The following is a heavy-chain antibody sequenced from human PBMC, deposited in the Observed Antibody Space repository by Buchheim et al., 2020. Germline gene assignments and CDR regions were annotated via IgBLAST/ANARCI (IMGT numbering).Heavy chain of an antibody. CDR2: ISSSSSYT. D-gene: IGHD2-2*01. V-gene: IGHV3-11*06. Sequence: QVQLVESGGGLVKPGGSLRLSCAASGFTFSDYYMSWIRQAPGKGLEWVSYISSSSSYTNYADSVKGRFTISRDNAKNSLYLQMNSLRAEDTAVYYCARDQPEEYCSSTSCYYYYYGMDIWGQGTT. CDR3: ARDQPEEYCSSTSCYYYYYGMDI. J-gene: IGHJ6*02. CDR1: GFTFSDYY.